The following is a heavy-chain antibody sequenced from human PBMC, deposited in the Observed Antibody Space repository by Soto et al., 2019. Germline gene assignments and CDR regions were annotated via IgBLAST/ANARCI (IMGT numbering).Heavy chain of an antibody. J-gene: IGHJ4*02. V-gene: IGHV4-34*01. CDR2: INHSGST. D-gene: IGHD5-12*01. CDR1: GGSFSVYY. Sequence: PSETLSLTCAVYGGSFSVYYWSWIRQPPGKGLEWIGEINHSGSTNYNPSLKSRVTISVDTSKNQFSLKLSSVTAADTAVYYCARSGRDIVATIRKRALRFDYWGQGTLVTVSS. CDR3: ARSGRDIVATIRKRALRFDY.